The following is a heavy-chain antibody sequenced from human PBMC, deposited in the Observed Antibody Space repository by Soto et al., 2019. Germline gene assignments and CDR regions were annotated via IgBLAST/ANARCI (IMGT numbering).Heavy chain of an antibody. CDR3: AREVGSSSSGLWDY. J-gene: IGHJ4*02. CDR2: IIPIFGTA. V-gene: IGHV1-69*06. D-gene: IGHD6-6*01. CDR1: GGTFSSYA. Sequence: GASVKVSCKASGGTFSSYAISWVRQAPGQGLEWMGGIIPIFGTANYAQKFQGRVTITADKSTSTAYMELSSLRSEDTAVYYCAREVGSSSSGLWDYWGQGTLVTSPQ.